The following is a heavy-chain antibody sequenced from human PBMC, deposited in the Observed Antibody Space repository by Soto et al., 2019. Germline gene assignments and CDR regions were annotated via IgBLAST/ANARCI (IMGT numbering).Heavy chain of an antibody. V-gene: IGHV1-18*04. D-gene: IGHD5-12*01. CDR1: GYPFSKYG. CDR3: ATSYDSGFDP. J-gene: IGHJ5*02. Sequence: QLQLVQSGAEVERPGASVRVSCKAYGYPFSKYGISWIRQAPGQGLEWMGWIKPDNGDTNYAQKFQGRVTMTTDTSSNTASMELRSLRSADTAVYYCATSYDSGFDPWGQGTLVSVSS. CDR2: IKPDNGDT.